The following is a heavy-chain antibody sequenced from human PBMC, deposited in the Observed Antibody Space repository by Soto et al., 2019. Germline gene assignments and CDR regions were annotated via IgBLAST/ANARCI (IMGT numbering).Heavy chain of an antibody. V-gene: IGHV1-58*01. CDR3: TIAVAGSRSLTAFDY. Sequence: SVKVSCKASGFTFTSSAVQWVRQARGQRLEWIGWIVVGSGNTNYAQKFQERVTITRDMSTSTAYMELSSLRSEDTAVYYCTIAVAGSRSLTAFDYWGQGTLVTVSS. CDR2: IVVGSGNT. CDR1: GFTFTSSA. J-gene: IGHJ4*02. D-gene: IGHD6-19*01.